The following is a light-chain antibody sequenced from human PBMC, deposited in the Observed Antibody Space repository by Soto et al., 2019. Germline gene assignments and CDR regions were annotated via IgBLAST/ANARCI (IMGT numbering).Light chain of an antibody. CDR2: RVS. Sequence: DVVLTQTPLSSPVTLGLPASISCRSSQSLVHGDGNTYLSWLQQRPGQPPRLLIYRVSNRCAGVQERFSGRGAGTDFTLKINRVEAEDVGIYYCVQFAHFPRTFGQGTKVEIK. CDR3: VQFAHFPRT. V-gene: IGKV2-24*01. J-gene: IGKJ1*01. CDR1: QSLVHGDGNTY.